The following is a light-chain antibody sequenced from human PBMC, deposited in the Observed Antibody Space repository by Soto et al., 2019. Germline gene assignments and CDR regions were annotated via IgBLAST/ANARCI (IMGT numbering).Light chain of an antibody. CDR3: QQANRLPVT. CDR2: AAS. J-gene: IGKJ3*01. Sequence: DIQMTQSPSSVSASVGDRVTITCRASQGISNWLAWYQQKPGKAPSLLIHAASSLQSGVPSRFSGSGYGTDFTLSLSSQQPEDFATYFCQQANRLPVTFGPGTKVDIK. V-gene: IGKV1-12*01. CDR1: QGISNW.